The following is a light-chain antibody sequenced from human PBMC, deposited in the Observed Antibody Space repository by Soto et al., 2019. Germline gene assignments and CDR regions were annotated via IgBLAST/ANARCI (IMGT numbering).Light chain of an antibody. J-gene: IGLJ2*01. CDR2: NDD. V-gene: IGLV1-44*01. CDR3: AVWDDSLNGVI. Sequence: QSVLTQPPSASGTPGQRVSISCSGSSSNIGRNTVDWYQKVPGTAPKLVIFNDDQRPAGVPDRFSASKSGTSASLAISGLQPEDESDYYCAVWDDSLNGVIFGGGTKVTVL. CDR1: SSNIGRNT.